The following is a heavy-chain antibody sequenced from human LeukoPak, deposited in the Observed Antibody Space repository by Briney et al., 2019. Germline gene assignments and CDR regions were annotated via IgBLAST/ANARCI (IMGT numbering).Heavy chain of an antibody. CDR2: ISDSGGRT. V-gene: IGHV3-23*01. CDR1: GITLSNYG. J-gene: IGHJ4*02. Sequence: GGALRLSCAVSGITLSNYGMIWVRQAPGKGLEWVAGISDSGGRTNYADSVRGRFTISRDNPKNTLYLQMNSLSAEDTAVYFCAKRGVVIRVILVGFHKQAHYFDSWGQGAQVTVSS. CDR3: AKRGVVIRVILVGFHKQAHYFDS. D-gene: IGHD3-22*01.